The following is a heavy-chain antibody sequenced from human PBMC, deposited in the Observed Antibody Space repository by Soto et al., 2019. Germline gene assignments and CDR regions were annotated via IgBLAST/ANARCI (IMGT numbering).Heavy chain of an antibody. CDR2: TSHDEMEK. Sequence: GGSLRLSCTASGFSFGSYAMHWARQVPDKGLEWLAMTSHDEMEKYYLESVKGRFTISRDNAKDTLFLLMNSLTLEDTALYYCVKGPRGRCAAGVCEGFDLWGPGTMVTVSS. CDR3: VKGPRGRCAAGVCEGFDL. D-gene: IGHD6-25*01. J-gene: IGHJ3*01. CDR1: GFSFGSYA. V-gene: IGHV3-30*18.